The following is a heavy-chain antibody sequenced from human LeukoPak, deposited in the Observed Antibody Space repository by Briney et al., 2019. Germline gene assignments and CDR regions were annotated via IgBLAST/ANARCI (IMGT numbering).Heavy chain of an antibody. Sequence: NLGESLKISCKGSGYSFTSYWIGWVRQMPGKGLEWMGIIYPDDSDTRYSPSFQGQITISADKSISTAYLQWSSLKASDTAMYYCARQDNIGTYNWFDPWGQGTLVTVSS. CDR1: GYSFTSYW. CDR3: ARQDNIGTYNWFDP. J-gene: IGHJ5*02. V-gene: IGHV5-51*01. D-gene: IGHD2/OR15-2a*01. CDR2: IYPDDSDT.